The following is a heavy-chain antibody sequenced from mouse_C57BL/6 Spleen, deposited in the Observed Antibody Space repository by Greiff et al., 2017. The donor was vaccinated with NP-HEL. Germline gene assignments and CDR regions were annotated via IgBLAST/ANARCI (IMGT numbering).Heavy chain of an antibody. D-gene: IGHD1-1*01. CDR1: GYTFTSYW. J-gene: IGHJ1*03. CDR3: AIWGSSYWYFDV. CDR2: IHPSDSDT. Sequence: QVQLQQPGAELVKPGASVKVSCKASGYTFTSYWMHWVKQRPGQGLEWIGRIHPSDSDTNYNQKFKGKATLTVDKSSSTAYMQISSLTSEDSAVYYCAIWGSSYWYFDVWGTGTTVTVSS. V-gene: IGHV1-74*01.